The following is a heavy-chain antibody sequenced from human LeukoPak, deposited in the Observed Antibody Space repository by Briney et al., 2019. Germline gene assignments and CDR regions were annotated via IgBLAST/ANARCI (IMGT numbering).Heavy chain of an antibody. D-gene: IGHD1-26*01. Sequence: PGGSLRLSCAASGFPFNTYIMNWVRQAPGKGLEWVSSFDTTGKNIYYAASVKGRFTVSRDNAKNSLYLHMNNLRAEDTAVYYCATRGAGQTGAFDFWGHGTMVIVSS. CDR2: FDTTGKNI. V-gene: IGHV3-21*01. CDR3: ATRGAGQTGAFDF. CDR1: GFPFNTYI. J-gene: IGHJ3*01.